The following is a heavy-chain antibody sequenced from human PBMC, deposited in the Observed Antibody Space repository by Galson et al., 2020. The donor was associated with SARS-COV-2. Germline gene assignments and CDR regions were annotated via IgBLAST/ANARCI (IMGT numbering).Heavy chain of an antibody. V-gene: IGHV3-30-3*01. CDR1: GFTFSSSA. J-gene: IGHJ6*02. CDR2: ISKDGINK. Sequence: GGSLRLSCAASGFTFSSSAIHCVRRAPGKGLEWVAAISKDGINKYYADSVKGRFTLSRDNSKNTLYLQMNGLRAEDTAVYYCARGPGIAVASTILWGTMDVWGQGTTVTVSS. D-gene: IGHD6-19*01. CDR3: ARGPGIAVASTILWGTMDV.